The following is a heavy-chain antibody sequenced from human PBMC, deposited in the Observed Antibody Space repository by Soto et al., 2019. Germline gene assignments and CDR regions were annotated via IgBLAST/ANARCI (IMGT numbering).Heavy chain of an antibody. V-gene: IGHV4-59*12. CDR3: VRVGVGIGNHFDS. Sequence: LSLTCSVSNGSISGFYWTWIRQPPGKILEWIGYIHYSGRTDYNPSLTSRATMSVDTSKNQFSLNLKSITAADTAVYYCVRVGVGIGNHFDSWGRGTLVTVS. D-gene: IGHD1-26*01. CDR1: NGSISGFY. J-gene: IGHJ4*02. CDR2: IHYSGRT.